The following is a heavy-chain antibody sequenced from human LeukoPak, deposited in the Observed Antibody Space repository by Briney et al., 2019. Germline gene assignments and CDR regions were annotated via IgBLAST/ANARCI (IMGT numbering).Heavy chain of an antibody. D-gene: IGHD6-19*01. CDR2: TNQDGSKN. V-gene: IGHV3-7*01. CDR1: EFTFSNYW. Sequence: GGSLRLSCAASEFTFSNYWMSWVRQAPGKGLERVAHTNQDGSKNYYVDSVRGRFTISRDNAKNSLYLQMNSLRAEDTAVYYCATTVAGYPDDYLDYWGQGTLVTLSS. J-gene: IGHJ4*02. CDR3: ATTVAGYPDDYLDY.